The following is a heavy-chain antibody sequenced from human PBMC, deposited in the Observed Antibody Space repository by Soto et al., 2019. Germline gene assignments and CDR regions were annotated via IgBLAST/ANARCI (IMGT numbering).Heavy chain of an antibody. V-gene: IGHV1-69*12. J-gene: IGHJ4*02. CDR3: GIMYSCGWGGDVGY. Sequence: QVQLVQSGAEVKKPGSSVKVSCKASGGTFSSYAITWVRQAPGQGLEWMGGIIPMFGSPNYAQRFQGRVTIIADDSTSTAYMDLSSLRSEDTAVYYCGIMYSCGWGGDVGYWGQGTLVIVSS. CDR1: GGTFSSYA. D-gene: IGHD6-19*01. CDR2: IIPMFGSP.